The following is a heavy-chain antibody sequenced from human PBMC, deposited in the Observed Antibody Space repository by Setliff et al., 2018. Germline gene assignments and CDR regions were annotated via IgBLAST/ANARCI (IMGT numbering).Heavy chain of an antibody. J-gene: IGHJ5*02. V-gene: IGHV3-74*01. CDR2: INSDGSTT. CDR1: EFTLSTYW. CDR3: VRRVAGKGWFDP. D-gene: IGHD2-15*01. Sequence: PGGSLRLSCAASEFTLSTYWIHWVRQAPRKGLVWVSRINSDGSTTTYADSVKGRFTISRDNGKNTVYLQMNSLRAEDTAMYYCVRRVAGKGWFDPWGQGTLVTVSS.